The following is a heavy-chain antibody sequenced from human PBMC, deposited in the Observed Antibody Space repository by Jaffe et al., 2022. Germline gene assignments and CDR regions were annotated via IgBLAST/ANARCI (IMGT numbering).Heavy chain of an antibody. V-gene: IGHV1-69*01. CDR1: GGTFSSYA. CDR3: ARDHAVVVPAAIGNWFDP. CDR2: IIPIFGTA. J-gene: IGHJ5*02. D-gene: IGHD2-2*02. Sequence: QVQLVQSGAEVKKPGSSVKVSCKASGGTFSSYAISWVRQAPGQGLEWMGGIIPIFGTANYAQKFQGRVTITADESTSTAYMELSSLRSEDTAVYYCARDHAVVVPAAIGNWFDPWGQGTLVTVSS.